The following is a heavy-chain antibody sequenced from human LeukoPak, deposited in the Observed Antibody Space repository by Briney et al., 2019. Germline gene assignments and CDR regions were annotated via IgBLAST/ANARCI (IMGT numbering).Heavy chain of an antibody. J-gene: IGHJ3*02. V-gene: IGHV3-30-3*01. Sequence: PGGSLRLSCAASGFTFSSYAMHWVRQAPGKGLEWVAVISYDGSNKYYADSVKGRFTISRDNSKNTLYLQMNSLRADDTAVYYCARDRGIVVVITLDAFDIWGQGTMVTVSS. D-gene: IGHD3-22*01. CDR1: GFTFSSYA. CDR3: ARDRGIVVVITLDAFDI. CDR2: ISYDGSNK.